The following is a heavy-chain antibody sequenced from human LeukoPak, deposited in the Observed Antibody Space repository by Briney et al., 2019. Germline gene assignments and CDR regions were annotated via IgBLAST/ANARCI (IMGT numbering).Heavy chain of an antibody. CDR2: INHSGST. J-gene: IGHJ6*03. CDR3: VRGGSRTWDYYNSYYMDV. Sequence: SETLSLTCAVYGGSFSDYSWTWIRQSPRKGLEWIGEINHSGSTNYNPPLKSRVALAVDPSKNQFSLKLSSVTAADTAVYYCVRGGSRTWDYYNSYYMDVWGKGTTVTVSS. CDR1: GGSFSDYS. D-gene: IGHD1-14*01. V-gene: IGHV4-34*01.